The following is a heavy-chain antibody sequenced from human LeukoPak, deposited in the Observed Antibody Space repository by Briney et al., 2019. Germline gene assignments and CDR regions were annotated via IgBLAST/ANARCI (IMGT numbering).Heavy chain of an antibody. CDR1: GGSISSYY. V-gene: IGHV4-59*08. D-gene: IGHD4-23*01. CDR2: IYYSGST. CDR3: ARFPTSGYGGNWFDP. Sequence: ASETLSLTCTVSGGSISSYYWSWIRQPPGKGLEWIGYIYYSGSTNYNPSLKSRVTISVDTSKNQFSLKLSSVTAADTAVYYCARFPTSGYGGNWFDPWGQGTLVTVSS. J-gene: IGHJ5*02.